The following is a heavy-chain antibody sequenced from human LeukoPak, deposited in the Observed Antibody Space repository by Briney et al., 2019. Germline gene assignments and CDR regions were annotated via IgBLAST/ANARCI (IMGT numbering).Heavy chain of an antibody. Sequence: GGSLRLSCAASGFTFSSYGMHWVRQAPGMGLEWVAFIRYDGSNKYYADSVKGRFTISRDNSKNTLYLQMNSLRAEDTAVYYCAKDVRSRLRQQLAWYYFDYWGQGTLVTVSS. J-gene: IGHJ4*02. D-gene: IGHD6-13*01. CDR1: GFTFSSYG. CDR3: AKDVRSRLRQQLAWYYFDY. V-gene: IGHV3-30*02. CDR2: IRYDGSNK.